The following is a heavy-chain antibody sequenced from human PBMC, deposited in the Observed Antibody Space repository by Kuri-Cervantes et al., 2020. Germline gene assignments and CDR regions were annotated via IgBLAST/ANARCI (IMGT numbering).Heavy chain of an antibody. Sequence: GESLKISCAASEFNFSDYNMNWVRQAPGKGLEWVSSISRRSTYIYYADSVKGRFTISRDNAKNSVHLQMNSLRAEDTAVYYCARGRYYDSVSGGSYRGFDSWGQGTLVTVSS. CDR2: ISRRSTYI. J-gene: IGHJ4*02. CDR1: EFNFSDYN. D-gene: IGHD3-16*01. CDR3: ARGRYYDSVSGGSYRGFDS. V-gene: IGHV3-21*01.